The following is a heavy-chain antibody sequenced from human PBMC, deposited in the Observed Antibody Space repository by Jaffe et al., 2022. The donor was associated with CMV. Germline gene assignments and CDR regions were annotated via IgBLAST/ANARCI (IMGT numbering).Heavy chain of an antibody. D-gene: IGHD3-10*01. V-gene: IGHV4-59*01. Sequence: QVQLQESGPGLVKPSETLSLTCTVSGGSITESYWSWIRQPPGKGLEWIGYISTGGNTNYHPSLKGRATISVDKSKNQFSLEMSSVTAADTAIYFCAGQLLLRGVPQYFLHWGPGTLVTVSS. CDR2: ISTGGNT. CDR1: GGSITESY. J-gene: IGHJ1*01. CDR3: AGQLLLRGVPQYFLH.